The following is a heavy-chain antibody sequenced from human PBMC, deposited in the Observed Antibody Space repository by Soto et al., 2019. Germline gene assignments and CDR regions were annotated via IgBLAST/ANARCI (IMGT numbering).Heavy chain of an antibody. D-gene: IGHD1-26*01. CDR3: ARLDVSYPGMDDAFDL. V-gene: IGHV1-69*01. CDR1: GGTFSSHA. CDR2: SIPMFGRT. J-gene: IGHJ3*01. Sequence: QVQLVQSGAEVKKPGSSVKVSCKTSGGTFSSHALTWLRQAGGQGLELMGGSIPMFGRTDTSQKFQGRVAISAEESTSTLELSRLRSEDTAEYFFARLDVSYPGMDDAFDLWGHGTTVIVSS.